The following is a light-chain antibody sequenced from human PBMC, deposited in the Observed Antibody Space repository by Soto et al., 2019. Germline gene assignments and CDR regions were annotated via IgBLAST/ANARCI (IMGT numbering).Light chain of an antibody. V-gene: IGKV3-20*01. Sequence: VLTQSPATLSLSPGERATLSCRASQSIHTSLAWYQQKPGQPPRLVVYDSTLRANGVPDRFSGGGSGTDFTLTISRLEPEDFAVYYCQQFSSYPLTFGGGTKVDIK. CDR3: QQFSSYPLT. J-gene: IGKJ4*01. CDR2: DST. CDR1: QSIHTS.